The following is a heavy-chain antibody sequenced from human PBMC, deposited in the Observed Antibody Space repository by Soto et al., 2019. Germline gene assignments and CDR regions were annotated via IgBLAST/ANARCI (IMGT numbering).Heavy chain of an antibody. CDR2: VSYDGSNK. D-gene: IGHD6-13*01. V-gene: IGHV3-30*18. CDR3: AKDVGSSSWYWSATLDY. J-gene: IGHJ4*02. Sequence: QVQLVESGGGVVQPGRSLRLSCAASGFTFSSYGMHWVRQAPGKGLEWVAVVSYDGSNKYYADSVKGRFTISRDTSMSAMYLQMNSLTPRDTAVYYCAKDVGSSSWYWSATLDYWGQGTLVNVSS. CDR1: GFTFSSYG.